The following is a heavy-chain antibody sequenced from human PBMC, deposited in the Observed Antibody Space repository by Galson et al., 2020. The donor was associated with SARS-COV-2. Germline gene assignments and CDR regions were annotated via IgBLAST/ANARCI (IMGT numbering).Heavy chain of an antibody. J-gene: IGHJ4*02. CDR3: ARGGGMARTVAFDS. D-gene: IGHD3-16*01. CDR2: IHPTDSDT. V-gene: IGHV5-51*01. Sequence: GESLKISCKASGYTFTTYWIGWVRQMPGKGLEWMGIIHPTDSDTKYSPSFQGQVTMSADKSINTAYLQWSSLKASDTAMYYCARGGGMARTVAFDSWGQGTPVTVSS. CDR1: GYTFTTYW.